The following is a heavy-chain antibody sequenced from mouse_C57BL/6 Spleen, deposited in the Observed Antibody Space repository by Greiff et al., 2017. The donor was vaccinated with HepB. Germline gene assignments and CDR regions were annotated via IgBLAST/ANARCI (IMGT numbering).Heavy chain of an antibody. CDR2: IYPGSGNT. D-gene: IGHD3-1*01. V-gene: IGHV1-66*01. CDR1: GYSFTSYY. CDR3: ARSGWSYYFDY. Sequence: QVQLQQSGPELVKPGASVKISCKASGYSFTSYYIHWVKQRPGQGLEWIGWIYPGSGNTKYNEKFKGKATLTADTSSSTAYMQLSSLTSEDSAVYYCARSGWSYYFDYWGQGTTLTVSS. J-gene: IGHJ2*01.